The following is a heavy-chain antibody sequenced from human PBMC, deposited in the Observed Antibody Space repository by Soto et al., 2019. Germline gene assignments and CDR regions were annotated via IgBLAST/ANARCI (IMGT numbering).Heavy chain of an antibody. CDR2: IYHGGST. J-gene: IGHJ4*03. Sequence: SETLCLTWAVFDCSISSGHDWGWIRQPPGKGLEWIGSIYHGGSTYYNPSLKSRVTISVDTSKNQFSLKVNSVTATDTAVYYCARSGYSSSDFDHWGQGTLVTVSS. CDR1: DCSISSGHD. D-gene: IGHD6-13*01. V-gene: IGHV4-38-2*01. CDR3: ARSGYSSSDFDH.